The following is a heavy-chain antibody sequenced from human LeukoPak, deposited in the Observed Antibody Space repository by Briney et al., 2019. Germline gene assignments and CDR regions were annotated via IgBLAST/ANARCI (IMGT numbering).Heavy chain of an antibody. CDR3: ARGKLLPGYDSSGYYLPFDY. Sequence: PSETLSLTCTVSGGSISSGGYYWSWIRQPPGKGLEWIGYIYHSGSTYYNPSLKSRVTISVDRSKNQFSLKLSSVTAADTAVYYCARGKLLPGYDSSGYYLPFDYWGQGTLVTVSS. CDR2: IYHSGST. CDR1: GGSISSGGYY. V-gene: IGHV4-30-2*01. D-gene: IGHD3-22*01. J-gene: IGHJ4*02.